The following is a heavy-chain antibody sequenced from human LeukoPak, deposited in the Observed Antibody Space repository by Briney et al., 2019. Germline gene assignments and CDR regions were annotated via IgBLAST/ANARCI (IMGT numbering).Heavy chain of an antibody. CDR3: ARDATAFDI. J-gene: IGHJ3*02. V-gene: IGHV4-30-4*08. CDR1: GGSISSGDYY. Sequence: SETLSLTCTVSGGSISSGDYYWSWIRQPPGKGLEWIGYIYYGGSTYYSPSLKSRVTISVDTSKNQFSLKLSSVTAADTAVYYCARDATAFDIWGQGTMVTVSS. CDR2: IYYGGST.